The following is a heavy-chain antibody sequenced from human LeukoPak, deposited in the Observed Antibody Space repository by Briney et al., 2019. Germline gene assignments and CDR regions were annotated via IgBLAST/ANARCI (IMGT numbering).Heavy chain of an antibody. V-gene: IGHV4-59*08. Sequence: PSETLSLTCTVSGVSISSYYWNWLRQPPEKGLEWIGYIYYSGSTNYNPSLKSRVTISLDTSKNQVSLKLSPVTAADTALYYCARRSGSGWYIDYWGQGTLVTVSS. CDR2: IYYSGST. J-gene: IGHJ4*02. D-gene: IGHD6-19*01. CDR1: GVSISSYY. CDR3: ARRSGSGWYIDY.